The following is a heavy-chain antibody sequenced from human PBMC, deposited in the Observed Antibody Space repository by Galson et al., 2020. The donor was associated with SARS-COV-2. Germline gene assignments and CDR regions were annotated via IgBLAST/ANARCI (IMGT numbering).Heavy chain of an antibody. J-gene: IGHJ6*02. V-gene: IGHV3-49*03. CDR1: GFTFGDYA. CDR3: TRDWCGGDCYPYYHYYGMDV. CDR2: IRSKAYGGTT. D-gene: IGHD2-21*02. Sequence: GESLKISCTASGFTFGDYAMSWFRQAPGKGLDWVGFIRSKAYGGTTEYAASVRGRFTISRDDSKSIAYLQMDSLKTEDTAVYYCTRDWCGGDCYPYYHYYGMDVWGQGTTVTVSS.